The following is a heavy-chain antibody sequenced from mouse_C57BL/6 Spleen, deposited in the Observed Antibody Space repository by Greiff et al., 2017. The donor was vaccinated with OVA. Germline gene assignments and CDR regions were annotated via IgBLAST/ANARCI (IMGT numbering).Heavy chain of an antibody. CDR1: GYTFTSYW. CDR2: IDPSDSYT. J-gene: IGHJ3*01. V-gene: IGHV1-50*01. CDR3: AREGDSRFAY. Sequence: QVQLKQPGAELVKPGASVKLSCKASGYTFTSYWMQWVKQRPGQGLEWIGEIDPSDSYTNYNQKFKGKATLTVDTSSSTAYMQLSSLTSEDSAVYYCAREGDSRFAYWGQGTLVTVSA. D-gene: IGHD3-3*01.